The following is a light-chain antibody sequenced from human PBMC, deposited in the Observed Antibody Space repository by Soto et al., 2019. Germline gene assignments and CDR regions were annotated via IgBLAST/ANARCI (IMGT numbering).Light chain of an antibody. Sequence: EIQMTQSPSTLSASVGDRVTITCRASQSISSWLAWYQQKPGKAPNLLIYKASSLESGVPSRFSGSGSGTEFTLTISSLQPDDFATYCCQQYNSYPLTFGGGTKVEIK. CDR3: QQYNSYPLT. CDR1: QSISSW. J-gene: IGKJ4*01. CDR2: KAS. V-gene: IGKV1-5*03.